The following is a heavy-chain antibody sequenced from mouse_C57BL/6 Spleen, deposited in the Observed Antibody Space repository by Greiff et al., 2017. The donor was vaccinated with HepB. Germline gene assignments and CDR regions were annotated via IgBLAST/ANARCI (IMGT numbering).Heavy chain of an antibody. CDR2: IDPSDSYT. CDR1: GYTFTSYW. Sequence: VQLQQPGAELVKPGASVKLSCKASGYTFTSYWMQWVKQRPGQGLEWIGEIDPSDSYTNYNQKFKGKATLTVDTSSSTAYMQLSSLTSEDSAVYYCARGDYYGSRGYAMDYWGQGTSVTVSS. J-gene: IGHJ4*01. D-gene: IGHD1-1*01. CDR3: ARGDYYGSRGYAMDY. V-gene: IGHV1-50*01.